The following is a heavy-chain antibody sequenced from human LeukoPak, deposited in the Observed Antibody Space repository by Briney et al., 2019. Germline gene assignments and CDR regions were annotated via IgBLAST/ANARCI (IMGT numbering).Heavy chain of an antibody. Sequence: GESLKISCKGSGYSFTSYWIGWVRQMPGKGLEWMAIVYPGDSDTRYSPSFQGQVTISADKSITTAYPQWSSLKASDTAVYYCARLRWAAGDGYYFDYWGQGTPVTVSS. CDR2: VYPGDSDT. V-gene: IGHV5-51*01. CDR1: GYSFTSYW. D-gene: IGHD6-13*01. J-gene: IGHJ4*02. CDR3: ARLRWAAGDGYYFDY.